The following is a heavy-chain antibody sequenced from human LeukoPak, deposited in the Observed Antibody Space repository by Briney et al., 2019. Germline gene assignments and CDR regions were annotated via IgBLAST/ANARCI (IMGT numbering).Heavy chain of an antibody. CDR2: IYYSGST. CDR1: GGSFSGYY. D-gene: IGHD2-15*01. CDR3: ARDSGYCSGGSCYPANFDY. J-gene: IGHJ4*02. V-gene: IGHV4-59*01. Sequence: SETLSLTCAVYGGSFSGYYWSWIRQPPGKGLEWIGYIYYSGSTNYNPSLKSRVTMSIDMSKNQFSLKLSSVTAADTAVYYCARDSGYCSGGSCYPANFDYWGQGTLVTVSS.